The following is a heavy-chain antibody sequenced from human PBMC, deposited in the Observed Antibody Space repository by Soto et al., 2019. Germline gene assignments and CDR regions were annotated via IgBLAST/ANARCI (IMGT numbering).Heavy chain of an antibody. Sequence: SGPMLVNPTQTLTLTCTFSGFSLSTSGVGVGWIRQPPGKALEWLALIYWDDDKRYSPSLRSRLSISKDTSKNQVVLTMTNMDPVDTATYYCIQSRCGGDCLQSYASHYSYGMDVWGQGTTVTVSS. CDR2: IYWDDDK. J-gene: IGHJ6*02. D-gene: IGHD2-21*02. V-gene: IGHV2-5*02. CDR3: IQSRCGGDCLQSYASHYSYGMDV. CDR1: GFSLSTSGVG.